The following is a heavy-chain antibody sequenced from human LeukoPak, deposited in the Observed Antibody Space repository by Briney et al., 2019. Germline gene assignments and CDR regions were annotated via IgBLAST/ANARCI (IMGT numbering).Heavy chain of an antibody. CDR3: AREVGWNYFDY. J-gene: IGHJ4*02. Sequence: GGSLRLSCKASGVTFSNVWMSWVRQAPGKGLEWVSVIYSGGSTYYADSVKGRFTISRDNSKNTLYLQMNSLRAEDTAVYYCAREVGWNYFDYWGQGTLVTVSS. CDR2: IYSGGST. V-gene: IGHV3-66*01. CDR1: GVTFSNVW. D-gene: IGHD6-19*01.